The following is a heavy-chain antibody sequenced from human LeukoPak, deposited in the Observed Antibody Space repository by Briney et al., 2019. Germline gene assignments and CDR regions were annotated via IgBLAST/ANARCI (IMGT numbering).Heavy chain of an antibody. CDR1: GFTFSSYW. CDR3: ARRGTSSSWAHFDY. D-gene: IGHD6-13*01. CDR2: IKQDGSEK. J-gene: IGHJ4*02. Sequence: GGSLRLSCAASGFTFSSYWMTWVRQAPGKGLEWVGKIKQDGSEKYYVDSVKGRFTISRDNAKNSLYLQMNSLGAEDTAVYYCARRGTSSSWAHFDYWGQGTLVTVSS. V-gene: IGHV3-7*05.